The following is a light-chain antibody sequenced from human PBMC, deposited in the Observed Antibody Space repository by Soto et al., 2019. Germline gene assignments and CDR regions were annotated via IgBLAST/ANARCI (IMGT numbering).Light chain of an antibody. Sequence: ENVLTQSPGTLYLSPGERATLSCRASQNVNSRYLAWYQQKPGQAPSLLVYATSSRAAGIPDRFSGSGSGTDFTLTISRLEPEDFAVYYCQQYDSSHLTFGGGTKVEIK. CDR3: QQYDSSHLT. J-gene: IGKJ4*01. CDR1: QNVNSRY. V-gene: IGKV3-20*01. CDR2: ATS.